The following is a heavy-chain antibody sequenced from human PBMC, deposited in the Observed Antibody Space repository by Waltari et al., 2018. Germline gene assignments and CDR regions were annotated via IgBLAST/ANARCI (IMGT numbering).Heavy chain of an antibody. D-gene: IGHD3-22*01. Sequence: QLQLQESGPGLVKPSETLSLTCTVSGGSISSSSYYWGWLRQPPGRGLEWIGSIYYSGSTYYNSSLKSRVTISVDTSKNQFSLKLSSVTAADTAVYYCGFHYYDSSGYYYGSTFDYWGQGTLVTVSS. V-gene: IGHV4-39*01. CDR1: GGSISSSSYY. CDR2: IYYSGST. J-gene: IGHJ4*02. CDR3: GFHYYDSSGYYYGSTFDY.